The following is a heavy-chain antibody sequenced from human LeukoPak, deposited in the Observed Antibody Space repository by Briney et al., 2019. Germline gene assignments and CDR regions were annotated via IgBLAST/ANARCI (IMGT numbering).Heavy chain of an antibody. CDR2: INPNSGGT. D-gene: IGHD1-26*01. Sequence: ASVKVSCKASGYTFTCYYMHWVRQAPGQGLEWMGWINPNSGGTNYAQKFQGRVTMTRDTSISTAYMELSRLRSDDTAVYYCARGGIVGAIPFDYWGQGTLVTVSS. CDR1: GYTFTCYY. CDR3: ARGGIVGAIPFDY. J-gene: IGHJ4*02. V-gene: IGHV1-2*02.